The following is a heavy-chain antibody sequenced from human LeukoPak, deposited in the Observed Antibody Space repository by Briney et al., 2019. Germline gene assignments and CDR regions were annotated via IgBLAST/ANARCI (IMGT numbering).Heavy chain of an antibody. J-gene: IGHJ4*02. Sequence: GGSLRLSCAASGFTFSSYAMTWVRQAPGKGLEWVAAISGSSGNTYYADSVKGRFTTSRDNSKNTLFLQMNSLRAEDTAIDYCAKYGPQDSGSSHFDYWGQGALVTVSS. V-gene: IGHV3-23*01. CDR2: ISGSSGNT. D-gene: IGHD1-26*01. CDR1: GFTFSSYA. CDR3: AKYGPQDSGSSHFDY.